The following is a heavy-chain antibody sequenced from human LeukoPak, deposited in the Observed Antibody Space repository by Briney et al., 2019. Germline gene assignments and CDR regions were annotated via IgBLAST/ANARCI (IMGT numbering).Heavy chain of an antibody. CDR1: GGSISSGGYS. CDR3: ARHRCSGGSCYPMNWFDP. V-gene: IGHV4-30-4*07. CDR2: IYYSGST. J-gene: IGHJ5*02. D-gene: IGHD2-15*01. Sequence: SETLSLTCAVSGGSISSGGYSWSWIRQPPGKGLEWIGYIYYSGSTYYNPSLKSRVTISVDTSKNQFSLKLSSVTAADTAVYYCARHRCSGGSCYPMNWFDPWGQGTLVTVSS.